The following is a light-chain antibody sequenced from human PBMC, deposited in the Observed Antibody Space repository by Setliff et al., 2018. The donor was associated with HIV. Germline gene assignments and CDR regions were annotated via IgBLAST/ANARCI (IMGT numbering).Light chain of an antibody. J-gene: IGLJ1*01. Sequence: QSALTQPASVSGSRGQSITISCTGSSSDVGGYNYVSWYQHHPGKAPKLVIYEVSNRPSGVSNRFSGSKSGNTASLTISGLQAEDEADYYCSSFTGSSAPGVFGTGTKVTLL. CDR2: EVS. CDR1: SSDVGGYNY. V-gene: IGLV2-14*01. CDR3: SSFTGSSAPGV.